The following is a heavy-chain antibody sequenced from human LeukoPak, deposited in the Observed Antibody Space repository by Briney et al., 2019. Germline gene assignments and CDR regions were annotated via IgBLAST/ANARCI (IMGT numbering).Heavy chain of an antibody. CDR2: MDFYGSTT. CDR3: ANHLACGSMSCPPFDN. CDR1: GFTFSNYW. J-gene: IGHJ4*02. V-gene: IGHV3-74*01. Sequence: GGSLRLSCAGSGFTFSNYWMHWVRQVPGKGLVWVSRMDFYGSTTDYADSVKGRFTISRDNAKNTLYLQMSSLRAEDTAVYYCANHLACGSMSCPPFDNWGQGTLVTVSS. D-gene: IGHD2-2*01.